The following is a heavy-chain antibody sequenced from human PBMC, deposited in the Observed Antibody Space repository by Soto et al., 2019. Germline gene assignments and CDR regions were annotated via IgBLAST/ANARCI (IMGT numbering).Heavy chain of an antibody. J-gene: IGHJ6*02. D-gene: IGHD2-2*01. V-gene: IGHV3-23*01. Sequence: GGSLRLSCAASGFTFSSYAMSWVGQAPGKGLGWVSAISGSGGSTYYADSVKGRFTISRDNSKNTLYLQMNSLRAEDTAVYYCAKAYRVVPAAPYYYYGMDVWGQGTTVTV. CDR2: ISGSGGST. CDR3: AKAYRVVPAAPYYYYGMDV. CDR1: GFTFSSYA.